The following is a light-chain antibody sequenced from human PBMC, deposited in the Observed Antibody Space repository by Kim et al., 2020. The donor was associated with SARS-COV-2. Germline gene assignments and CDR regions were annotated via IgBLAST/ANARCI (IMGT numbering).Light chain of an antibody. Sequence: GARGERATRSCGARQSVSSNVAWYQQQRGQAPRLLSDGASARGTGIPARFSGSGSGTEFTLTISSLQSEDFAIYYCQQYNNLITFGGGTKVDIK. J-gene: IGKJ4*01. CDR3: QQYNNLIT. V-gene: IGKV3-15*01. CDR1: QSVSSN. CDR2: GAS.